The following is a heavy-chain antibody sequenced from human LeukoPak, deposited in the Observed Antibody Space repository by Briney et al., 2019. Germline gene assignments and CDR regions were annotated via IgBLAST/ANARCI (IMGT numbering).Heavy chain of an antibody. CDR2: FYAGGSES. J-gene: IGHJ4*02. Sequence: GESLKISCKASAYSFTDYWIGWVRQMPGKGLEWMGIFYAGGSESRYSPSFQGQVAISVDKSISTAYLQWSSLKASDTAMYYCARRGHGSSWYFFDYWGQGTLVTVSS. V-gene: IGHV5-51*01. D-gene: IGHD6-13*01. CDR3: ARRGHGSSWYFFDY. CDR1: AYSFTDYW.